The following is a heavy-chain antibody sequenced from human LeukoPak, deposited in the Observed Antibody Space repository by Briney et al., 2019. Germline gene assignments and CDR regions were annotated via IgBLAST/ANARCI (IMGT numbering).Heavy chain of an antibody. J-gene: IGHJ4*02. D-gene: IGHD2-15*01. Sequence: GGSLRLSCAASGFTFNAFGMNWVRQAPGKGLEWVANIKQDGSAKPYVDSVKGRFTISRDNAKNSLFLQMNSLRVEGTAVYYCARDNGWSADFWGQGTLVTVSS. CDR3: ARDNGWSADF. CDR1: GFTFNAFG. CDR2: IKQDGSAK. V-gene: IGHV3-7*03.